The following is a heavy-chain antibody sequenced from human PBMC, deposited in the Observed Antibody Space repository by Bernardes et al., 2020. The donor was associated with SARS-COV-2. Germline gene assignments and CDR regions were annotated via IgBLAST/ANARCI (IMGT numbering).Heavy chain of an antibody. CDR1: GGTFSSYA. V-gene: IGHV1-69*13. D-gene: IGHD5-12*01. CDR3: ARVHVDIVATKNHYYYGMDV. J-gene: IGHJ6*02. CDR2: IIPIFGTA. Sequence: VKVSCKASGGTFSSYAISWVRQAPGQGLEWMGGIIPIFGTANYAQKFQGRVTITADESTSTAYMELSSLRSEDTAVYYCARVHVDIVATKNHYYYGMDVWGQGTTVTVSS.